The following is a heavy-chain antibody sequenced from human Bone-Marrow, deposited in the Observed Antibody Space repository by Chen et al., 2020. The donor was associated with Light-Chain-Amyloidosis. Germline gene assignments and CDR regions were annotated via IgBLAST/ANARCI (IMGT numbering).Heavy chain of an antibody. CDR1: GFTFNTYS. D-gene: IGHD6-13*01. CDR2: IGGLTTAI. CDR3: ARDSGESAADDY. V-gene: IGHV3-48*04. Sequence: EVQLVESGGDLVRPGGSLRLSCAASGFTFNTYSMNWVRRAPGKGLEWISYIGGLTTAIFYAGSVGRRFTISRDNAKNLVYLQMDSLGVEDTAVYYCARDSGESAADDYWGQGTLVTVSS. J-gene: IGHJ4*02.